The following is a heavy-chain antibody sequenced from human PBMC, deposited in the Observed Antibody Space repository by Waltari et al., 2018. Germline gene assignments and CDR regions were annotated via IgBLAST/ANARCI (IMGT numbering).Heavy chain of an antibody. Sequence: QLQLQESGPGLVKPSETLSLTCTVSGGSISSSSYYWGWIRQPHGKGLEWIGSIYYSGSTYYNPSLKSRVTISVDTSKNQFSLKLSSVTAADTAVYYCARDLFTMVQGVINWFDPWGQGTLVTVSS. CDR3: ARDLFTMVQGVINWFDP. J-gene: IGHJ5*02. V-gene: IGHV4-39*07. D-gene: IGHD3-10*01. CDR2: IYYSGST. CDR1: GGSISSSSYY.